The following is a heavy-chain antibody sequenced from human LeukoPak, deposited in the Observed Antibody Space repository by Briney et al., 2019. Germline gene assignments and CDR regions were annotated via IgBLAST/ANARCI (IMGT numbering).Heavy chain of an antibody. CDR1: GFTFDDYA. CDR3: AREEHDYVWGSYRYYYYYGIDV. Sequence: GGSLRLSCAASGFTFDDYAMHWVRHAPGKVLEWVISYADSVKGRFVISRDNAKNSLYLQMDSLRAEDTALYYCAREEHDYVWGSYRYYYYYGIDVWGQGTTVTVSS. V-gene: IGHV3-9*01. J-gene: IGHJ6*02. CDR2: I. D-gene: IGHD3-16*02.